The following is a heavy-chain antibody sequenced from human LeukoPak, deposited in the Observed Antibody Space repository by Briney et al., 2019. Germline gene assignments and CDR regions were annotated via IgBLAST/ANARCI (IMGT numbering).Heavy chain of an antibody. Sequence: SETLSLTCAVYGGSFSGYYWSWIRQPPGKGLEWIGEINHSGSTNYNPSLKSRVTISVDTSKNQFSLKLRSVTAADTAVYYCARRSYNSPFRYWGQGTLVTVSS. CDR3: ARRSYNSPFRY. CDR2: INHSGST. CDR1: GGSFSGYY. J-gene: IGHJ4*02. V-gene: IGHV4-34*01. D-gene: IGHD5-24*01.